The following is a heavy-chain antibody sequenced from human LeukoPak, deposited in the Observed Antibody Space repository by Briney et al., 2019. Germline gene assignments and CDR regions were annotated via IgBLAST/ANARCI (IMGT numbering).Heavy chain of an antibody. CDR2: TYYRSKWIN. CDR3: ARGYNFGFDY. D-gene: IGHD5-24*01. CDR1: GDSVFSSSAA. Sequence: SQTLSLTCAISGDSVFSSSAAWNWIRQSPSRGLEWLGRTYYRSKWINEYAVSVKSRITVNPDTSKNQFSLHLSSVTPEDTAVYYCARGYNFGFDYWGQGTLVTVSS. J-gene: IGHJ4*02. V-gene: IGHV6-1*01.